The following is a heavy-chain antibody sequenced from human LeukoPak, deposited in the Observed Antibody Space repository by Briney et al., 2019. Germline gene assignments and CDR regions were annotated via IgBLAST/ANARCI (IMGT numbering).Heavy chain of an antibody. Sequence: GASVKVTCKASGYTFTSYDINWLRQATGQGLEWMGWMNTKSGNRGYAQKFQVRVTMTSNTSISTAYMELSSMRTEDEAVDYCSRSGRAHSGSYWFDPWGQGTLVTVSS. V-gene: IGHV1-8*01. D-gene: IGHD3-10*01. CDR2: MNTKSGNR. J-gene: IGHJ5*02. CDR3: SRSGRAHSGSYWFDP. CDR1: GYTFTSYD.